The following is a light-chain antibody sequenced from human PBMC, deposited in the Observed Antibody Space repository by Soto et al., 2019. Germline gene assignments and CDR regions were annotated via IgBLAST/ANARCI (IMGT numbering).Light chain of an antibody. CDR2: GAS. J-gene: IGKJ5*01. CDR3: QQYYDWPIT. V-gene: IGKV3-15*01. Sequence: EIVLTQSPGTLSLSPGGRATLSCRASHSVSSSYLAWYQQKPGQVPRVLIYGASTRATGIPARFSGSGSGADFTLTTSSLQSEDFAVYYCQQYYDWPITFGQGTRLEIK. CDR1: HSVSSSY.